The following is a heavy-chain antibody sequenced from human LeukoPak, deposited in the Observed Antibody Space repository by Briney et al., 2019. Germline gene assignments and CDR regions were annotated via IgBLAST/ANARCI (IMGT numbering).Heavy chain of an antibody. J-gene: IGHJ4*02. Sequence: GGSLRLSCAASGFTFSSYAMSWVRQAPGKGLEWVSAISGSGGSTYYADSVKGRFTISRDNSKNTLYLQMNSLRAEDTAVYYCAKDFTGYSYGFHYLDYWGQGTLVTVSS. D-gene: IGHD5-18*01. CDR2: ISGSGGST. CDR3: AKDFTGYSYGFHYLDY. CDR1: GFTFSSYA. V-gene: IGHV3-23*01.